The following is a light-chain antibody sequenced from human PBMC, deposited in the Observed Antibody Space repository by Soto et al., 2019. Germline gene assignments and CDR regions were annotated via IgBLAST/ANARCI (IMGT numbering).Light chain of an antibody. CDR3: QQYGNSPPYT. CDR2: GAS. CDR1: QSFSSY. V-gene: IGKV3-20*01. Sequence: EIVLTQSPGTLSLSPGERATLSCRASQSFSSYLAWYQQKPGQAPRLLIYGASSRATGIPDRFSGSESGTDFTLTISGLEPEDFAVYDCQQYGNSPPYTFGQGTRLEIK. J-gene: IGKJ2*01.